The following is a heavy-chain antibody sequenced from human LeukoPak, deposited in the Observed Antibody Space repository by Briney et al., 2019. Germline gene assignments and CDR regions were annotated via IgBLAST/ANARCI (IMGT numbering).Heavy chain of an antibody. V-gene: IGHV3-7*01. J-gene: IGHJ3*02. CDR1: GFTFSSYW. CDR3: ARDGDYYDSSGYWGTFDI. CDR2: IKQDGSEK. Sequence: GGSLRLSCAASGFTFSSYWMSWVRQAPGKGLEWVANIKQDGSEKYYVDSVKGRFTISRDNAKNSLYLQMNSLRAEDTAVYYCARDGDYYDSSGYWGTFDIWGQGTMVTVSS. D-gene: IGHD3-22*01.